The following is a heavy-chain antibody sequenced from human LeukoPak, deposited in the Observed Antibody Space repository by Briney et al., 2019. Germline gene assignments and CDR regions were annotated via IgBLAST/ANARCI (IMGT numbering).Heavy chain of an antibody. D-gene: IGHD4-17*01. CDR1: GGSISSYY. J-gene: IGHJ6*03. CDR3: ARVGERGGYGDLYYYYYYMDV. CDR2: IYYSGST. V-gene: IGHV4-59*01. Sequence: PSETLSLTCTVSGGSISSYYWSWIRQPPGKGLEWIGYIYYSGSTNYNPSLKSRVTISVDTSKNQFSLKLSSVTAADTAVYYCARVGERGGYGDLYYYYYYMDVWGKGTTVTISS.